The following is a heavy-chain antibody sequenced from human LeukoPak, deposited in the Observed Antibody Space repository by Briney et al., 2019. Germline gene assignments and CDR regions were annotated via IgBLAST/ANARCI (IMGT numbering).Heavy chain of an antibody. V-gene: IGHV3-33*01. CDR1: GFTFSSYA. CDR2: IWYDGSNK. J-gene: IGHJ5*02. D-gene: IGHD3-22*01. CDR3: ARGAWDSRVSFFFDP. Sequence: GGSLRLSCAASGFTFSSYAMNWVRQAPGKGLEWVAVIWYDGSNKYYADSVKGRVTISRDNSKNTLFLQMDGLRAEDTAVYYCARGAWDSRVSFFFDPWGQGTLVTVSS.